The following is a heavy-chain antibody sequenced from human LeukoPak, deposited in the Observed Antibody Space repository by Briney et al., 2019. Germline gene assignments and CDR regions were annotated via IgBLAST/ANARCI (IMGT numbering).Heavy chain of an antibody. CDR2: IVVGSGNT. V-gene: IGHV1-58*02. D-gene: IGHD5-24*01. CDR1: GFTFTSSA. Sequence: SVKVSCKASGFTFTSSAMQWVRQARGQRLEWIGWIVVGSGNTNYAQKFQERVKITRDMSTSTVYMELSSLRSEDTAVYYCAAREMAVSYYFDYWGQGTLVTVSS. CDR3: AAREMAVSYYFDY. J-gene: IGHJ4*02.